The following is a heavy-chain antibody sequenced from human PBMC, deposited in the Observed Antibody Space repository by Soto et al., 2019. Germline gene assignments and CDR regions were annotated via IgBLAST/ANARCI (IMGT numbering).Heavy chain of an antibody. D-gene: IGHD2-15*01. CDR3: ATGLLGYCSGGSCCSYS. J-gene: IGHJ4*02. CDR2: ISGDNGNT. CDR1: AYTFTNYA. Sequence: QVQLVQSVAEVKKPGASVRVSCQTSAYTFTNYAVSWVRQAPGQGLEWMGWISGDNGNTIYAQKFQGRVTMTTDTSTRKAYMELRSLRSDDTAVYYCATGLLGYCSGGSCCSYSLGQGTLVTVNS. V-gene: IGHV1-18*01.